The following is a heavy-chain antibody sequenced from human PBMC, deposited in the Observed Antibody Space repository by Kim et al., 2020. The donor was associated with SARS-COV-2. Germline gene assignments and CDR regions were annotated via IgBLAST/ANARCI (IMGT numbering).Heavy chain of an antibody. V-gene: IGHV4-34*01. Sequence: SETLSLTCAVYGGSFSGYYWSWIRQPPGKGLEWIGEINHSGSTNYNPSLKSRVTISVDTSKNQFSLKLSSVTAADTAVYYCARGNFGTMVRGVKRYFDYWGQGTLVTVSS. CDR2: INHSGST. CDR3: ARGNFGTMVRGVKRYFDY. J-gene: IGHJ4*02. D-gene: IGHD3-10*01. CDR1: GGSFSGYY.